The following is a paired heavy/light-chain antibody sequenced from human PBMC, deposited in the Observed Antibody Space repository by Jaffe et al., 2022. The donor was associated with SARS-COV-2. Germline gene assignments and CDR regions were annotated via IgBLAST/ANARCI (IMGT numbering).Light chain of an antibody. V-gene: IGLV2-8*01. CDR3: SSYAGSNNVV. J-gene: IGLJ2*01. Sequence: QSALTQPPSASGSPGQSVTISCTGTSSDVGGYNYVSWYQQYPGKAPKLMIYEVTTRPSGVPDRFSGSKSGNTASLTVSGLQAEDEADYYCSSYAGSNNVVFGGGTKLTVL. CDR1: SSDVGGYNY. CDR2: EVT.
Heavy chain of an antibody. J-gene: IGHJ4*02. V-gene: IGHV3-30*04. D-gene: IGHD6-13*01. CDR2: ISYDGNIK. CDR3: ARGPGVAPVNLRSDY. CDR1: GFPFSSYA. Sequence: QVQLVESGGGVVQPGRSLRLSCAASGFPFSSYAMHWVRQAPGKGLGWVAVISYDGNIKYYADSVKGRFTISRDNSKSTLYLQMNSLRDEDTAVYYCARGPGVAPVNLRSDYWGQGTLVTVSS.